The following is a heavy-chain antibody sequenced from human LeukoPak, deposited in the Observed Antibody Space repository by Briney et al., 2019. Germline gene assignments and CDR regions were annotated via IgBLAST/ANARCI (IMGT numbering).Heavy chain of an antibody. CDR1: GYTFTAYS. D-gene: IGHD6-19*01. CDR2: INPNSGGT. CDR3: ARDFIFNSGWYVDY. V-gene: IGHV1-2*02. J-gene: IGHJ4*02. Sequence: GASVTVSCMASGYTFTAYSIHWVRQAPGQGLEWLGWINPNSGGTDYAQKFQGRVTMTRDTAIRSAYMELSRQRSDDTAVYYCARDFIFNSGWYVDYWGQGTLVTVSS.